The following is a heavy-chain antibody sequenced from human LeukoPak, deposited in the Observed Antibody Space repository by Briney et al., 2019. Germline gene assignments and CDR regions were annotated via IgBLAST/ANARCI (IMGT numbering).Heavy chain of an antibody. V-gene: IGHV3-33*08. CDR1: GFNFSSYW. D-gene: IGHD6-19*01. Sequence: QPGGSLRLSCAASGFNFSSYWMSWVRQAPGKGLEWVAVIWYDGSNKYYADSVKGRFTISRDNSKNTLYLQMNSLRAEDTAVYYCARGFGYSSHWGQGTLVTVSS. CDR2: IWYDGSNK. CDR3: ARGFGYSSH. J-gene: IGHJ4*02.